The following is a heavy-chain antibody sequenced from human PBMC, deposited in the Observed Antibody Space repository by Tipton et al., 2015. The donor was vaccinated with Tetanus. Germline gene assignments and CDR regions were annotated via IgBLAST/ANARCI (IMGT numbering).Heavy chain of an antibody. V-gene: IGHV3-11*01. J-gene: IGHJ4*02. D-gene: IGHD1-7*01. CDR3: AREWFGYNWNYGVDY. CDR1: GFTFSDYY. CDR2: ISSSGSTI. Sequence: SLRLSCAASGFTFSDYYMSWIRQAPGKGLEWVSYISSSGSTIYYADSVKGRFTISRDNAENSLYLQMNSLRAEDTAVYYCAREWFGYNWNYGVDYWGQGTLVTVSS.